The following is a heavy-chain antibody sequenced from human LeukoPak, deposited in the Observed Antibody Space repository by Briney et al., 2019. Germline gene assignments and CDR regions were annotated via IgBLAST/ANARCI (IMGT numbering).Heavy chain of an antibody. CDR3: TRGGLYDSSDY. V-gene: IGHV3-49*04. D-gene: IGHD2-2*02. Sequence: GGSLRLSCTASGFTFGDYAMSWVRQAPGKGLEWVGFIRSKAYGGTTEYAASVKGRFTISRDDSKSIAYLQMNSLKTEDTAVYYWTRGGLYDSSDYWGQGTLVTVSS. J-gene: IGHJ4*02. CDR2: IRSKAYGGTT. CDR1: GFTFGDYA.